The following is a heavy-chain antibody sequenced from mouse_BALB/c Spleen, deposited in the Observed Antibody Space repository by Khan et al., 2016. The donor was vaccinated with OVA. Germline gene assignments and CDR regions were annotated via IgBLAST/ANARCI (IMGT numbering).Heavy chain of an antibody. V-gene: IGHV2-2*01. Sequence: VQLKESGPGLVQPSQSLSITCTVSGFSLSNYGIHWVRQSPGKGLEWLGVIWSGGSTDFNAAFISRLSISKDNSRSQVFFKMNSLQTDDSAIYXCARGRLPFAYWGQGTLVTVSA. CDR2: IWSGGST. J-gene: IGHJ3*01. D-gene: IGHD2-13*01. CDR3: ARGRLPFAY. CDR1: GFSLSNYG.